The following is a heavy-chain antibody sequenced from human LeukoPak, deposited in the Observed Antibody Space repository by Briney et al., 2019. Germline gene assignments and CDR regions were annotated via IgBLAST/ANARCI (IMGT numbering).Heavy chain of an antibody. D-gene: IGHD4-17*01. V-gene: IGHV3-21*01. Sequence: GGSLRLSCAASGFTFSSYSMNWVRQAPGKGLEWVSSISSSSSYIYYADSVKGRFTISRDNAKNSLYLQMNSLRAEDTAEYYCARDNYDYGDYGSYYGMDVWGQGTTVTVSS. CDR2: ISSSSSYI. CDR3: ARDNYDYGDYGSYYGMDV. CDR1: GFTFSSYS. J-gene: IGHJ6*02.